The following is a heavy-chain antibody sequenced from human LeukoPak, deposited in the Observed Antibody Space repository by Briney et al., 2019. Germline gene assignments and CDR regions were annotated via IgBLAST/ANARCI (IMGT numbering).Heavy chain of an antibody. J-gene: IGHJ4*02. Sequence: PVKVSCKASGDTFTSYTISWVRQAPGQGREWRGGIIPILGIANYVQKFQGRVTITAKKYTSIAYMELNSLRSEYTAVYYCARESSCPLTMVSFDYWGQGTLVTVSS. V-gene: IGHV1-69*10. CDR1: GDTFTSYT. D-gene: IGHD4-23*01. CDR3: ARESSCPLTMVSFDY. CDR2: IIPILGIA.